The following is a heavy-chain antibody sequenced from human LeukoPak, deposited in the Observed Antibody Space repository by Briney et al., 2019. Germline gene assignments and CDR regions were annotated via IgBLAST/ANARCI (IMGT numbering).Heavy chain of an antibody. J-gene: IGHJ3*02. Sequence: SETLSLTCAVYGGSFSGYYWSWIRQPPGKGLAWNGQINHSGSTNYNPSLKSRVTISVDTSKNQFSLKLSSVTAADTAVYYCARDGEYYYGSGSYYMKAFDIWGQGTMVTVSS. D-gene: IGHD3-10*01. V-gene: IGHV4-34*01. CDR1: GGSFSGYY. CDR3: ARDGEYYYGSGSYYMKAFDI. CDR2: INHSGST.